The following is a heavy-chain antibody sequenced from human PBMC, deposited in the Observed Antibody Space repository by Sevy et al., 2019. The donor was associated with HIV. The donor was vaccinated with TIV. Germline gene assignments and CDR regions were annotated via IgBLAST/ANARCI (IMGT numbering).Heavy chain of an antibody. V-gene: IGHV1-46*01. CDR1: GYTFSNHY. CDR2: INPSGGST. D-gene: IGHD6-19*01. CDR3: ARDRYASGDFDY. Sequence: ASVKVSCKTFGYTFSNHYIHWVRQAPGHGLEWMGVINPSGGSTNYAHRFQGRVTMTRDPSTSTFYMDLSSLRSEDTAVYYCARDRYASGDFDYWGQGILVTVSS. J-gene: IGHJ4*02.